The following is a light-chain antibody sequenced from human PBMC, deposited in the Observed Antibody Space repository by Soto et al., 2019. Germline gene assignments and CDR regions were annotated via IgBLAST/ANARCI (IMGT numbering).Light chain of an antibody. CDR1: QSVDTLY. V-gene: IGKV3-20*01. Sequence: ETVLTQSPGTLSLSLGDRATLSCRASQSVDTLYLTWYQQRPGQAPRLLIRGASRRATGIPDRFSGSGSGTDFTLTISRLEPEDFAVYHCQQYGSLSWTFGQGTKVDIK. J-gene: IGKJ1*01. CDR2: GAS. CDR3: QQYGSLSWT.